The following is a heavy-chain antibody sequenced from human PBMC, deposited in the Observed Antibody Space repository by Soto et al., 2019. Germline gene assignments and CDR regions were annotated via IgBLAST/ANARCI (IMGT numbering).Heavy chain of an antibody. J-gene: IGHJ6*02. CDR3: ARNVYYDFWSGYSPAYYYYGMDV. Sequence: PGGSLRLSCAASGFTFSSYGMHWVRQAPGKGLEWVAVIWYDGSNKYYADSVKGRFTISRDNSKNTLYLQMNSLRAEDTAVYYCARNVYYDFWSGYSPAYYYYGMDVWGQGTTVTVSS. CDR1: GFTFSSYG. V-gene: IGHV3-33*01. CDR2: IWYDGSNK. D-gene: IGHD3-3*01.